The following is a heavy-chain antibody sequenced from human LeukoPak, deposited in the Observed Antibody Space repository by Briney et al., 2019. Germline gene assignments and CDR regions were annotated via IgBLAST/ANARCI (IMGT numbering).Heavy chain of an antibody. CDR1: GYTFTSYG. V-gene: IGHV1-18*01. D-gene: IGHD1-1*01. J-gene: IGHJ5*02. Sequence: ASVKVSCKASGYTFTSYGISWVRQAPGQGLEWMGWISAYNGNTNYAQKLQGRVTMTTDTSTSTAYMELRSLRSDDTAVYYCTLNNWYENGFDPWGQGTLVTVSS. CDR2: ISAYNGNT. CDR3: TLNNWYENGFDP.